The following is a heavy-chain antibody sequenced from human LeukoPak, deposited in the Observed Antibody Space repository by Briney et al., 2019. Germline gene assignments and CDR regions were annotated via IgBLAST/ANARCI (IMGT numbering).Heavy chain of an antibody. V-gene: IGHV1-18*01. CDR1: GYTFTSYG. Sequence: ASVKVSCKASGYTFTSYGISWVRQAPGQGLEWLGWISTYNNNTHYAQKFQVRVTMTTDTSTSTAYMELSRLRSDDTALYYCWVVLPAHFDYWGQGTLVTVSS. D-gene: IGHD2-15*01. J-gene: IGHJ4*02. CDR2: ISTYNNNT. CDR3: WVVLPAHFDY.